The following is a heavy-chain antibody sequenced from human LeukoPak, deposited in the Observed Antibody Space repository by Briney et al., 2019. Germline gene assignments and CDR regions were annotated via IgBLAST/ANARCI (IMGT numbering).Heavy chain of an antibody. CDR3: ARVRDGYNRQIDY. J-gene: IGHJ4*02. D-gene: IGHD5-24*01. CDR2: IYYSGST. CDR1: GGSISTYY. Sequence: SETLSLTCTVSGGSISTYYWSWIRQPPGKGLEWIGYIYYSGSTNYNPSLKSRVTISVDTSKNQFSLKLSSVTAADTAAYYCARVRDGYNRQIDYWGQGTLVTVSS. V-gene: IGHV4-59*01.